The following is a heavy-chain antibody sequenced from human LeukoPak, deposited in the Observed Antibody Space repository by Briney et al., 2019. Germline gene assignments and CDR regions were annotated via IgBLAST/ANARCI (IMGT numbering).Heavy chain of an antibody. D-gene: IGHD3-22*01. V-gene: IGHV4-30-4*07. CDR3: ARSLPMYYYDSSGYYSELAFDI. CDR1: GGSISSDDSS. CDR2: LYSGIT. Sequence: SQTLSLTCTVSGGSISSDDSSWSWIRQPPGKGLEWIGYLYSGITFYNPSLRSRVTISPDMSRNQFSLKLSSVTAADTAVYYCARSLPMYYYDSSGYYSELAFDIWGQGTMVTVSS. J-gene: IGHJ3*02.